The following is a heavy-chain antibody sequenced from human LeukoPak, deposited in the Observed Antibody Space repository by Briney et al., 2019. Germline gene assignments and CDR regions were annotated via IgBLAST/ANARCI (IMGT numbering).Heavy chain of an antibody. J-gene: IGHJ4*02. CDR2: ISGSGGST. V-gene: IGHV3-23*01. Sequence: TGGSLRLSCAASGFTFRSYAMSWVRQAPGKGLEWVSAISGSGGSTYYADSVKGRFTISRDNSKNTLYLEMNSLRAEDTAVYYCAKDVGKWESLHFFDYWGQGTLVTVSS. CDR1: GFTFRSYA. D-gene: IGHD1-26*01. CDR3: AKDVGKWESLHFFDY.